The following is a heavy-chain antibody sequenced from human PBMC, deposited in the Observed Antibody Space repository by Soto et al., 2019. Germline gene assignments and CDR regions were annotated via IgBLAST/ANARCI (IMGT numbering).Heavy chain of an antibody. D-gene: IGHD3-16*02. J-gene: IGHJ4*02. CDR2: IIPPFGTA. CDR1: GGTFSSYA. CDR3: ASPEGNLWGSYRFVY. Sequence: QVQLVQSGPEVKKPGSSVKVSCKTSGGTFSSYAISWVRQAPGHGLEWMGGIIPPFGTANYAQKFQGRVTIIADESTSTAYMDLTRLRSEDTAVYYCASPEGNLWGSYRFVYGGQGTLVTVSS. V-gene: IGHV1-69*12.